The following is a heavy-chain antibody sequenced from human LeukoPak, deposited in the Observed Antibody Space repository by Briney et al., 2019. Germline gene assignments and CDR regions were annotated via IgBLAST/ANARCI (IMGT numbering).Heavy chain of an antibody. CDR1: GFTFSDYY. D-gene: IGHD2-2*01. J-gene: IGHJ4*02. CDR2: ISSSGSTI. V-gene: IGHV3-11*01. CDR3: ARSIPAGNRR. Sequence: TGGSLRLSCAASGFTFSDYYKSWIRQAPGKGLEWVSYISSSGSTIDYADSVKGRFTISRDNAKNSLYLQMNSLRAEDTAVYYCARSIPAGNRRWGQGTLVTVSS.